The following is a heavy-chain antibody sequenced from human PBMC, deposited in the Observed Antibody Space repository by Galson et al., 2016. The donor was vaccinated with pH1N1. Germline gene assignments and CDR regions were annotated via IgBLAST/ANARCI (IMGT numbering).Heavy chain of an antibody. J-gene: IGHJ4*02. V-gene: IGHV1-46*03. CDR3: IRDLGRLRDF. CDR1: GYIFTRDY. CDR2: IDPSNGGT. D-gene: IGHD7-27*01. Sequence: SVKVSCKASGYIFTRDYFHRVRQAPGQGLEWMGVIDPSNGGTTFAQKFQGLVTMTRDTSTSTGYMEVSGLKSDDTAVYYCIRDLGRLRDFWGQGTLVTVSS.